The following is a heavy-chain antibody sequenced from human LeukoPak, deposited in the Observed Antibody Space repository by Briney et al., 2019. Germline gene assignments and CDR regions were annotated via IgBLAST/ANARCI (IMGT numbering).Heavy chain of an antibody. D-gene: IGHD4-17*01. Sequence: GASVKVSCKASGYTFTGYYMHWVRQAPGQGLEWMGWINPKSGGTNFAQKFQGRVTMTRDTSISTTYMELSRLRSDDTAVYYCARSPLRMGDYTDYWGQGTLVTVSS. CDR3: ARSPLRMGDYTDY. V-gene: IGHV1-2*02. J-gene: IGHJ4*02. CDR1: GYTFTGYY. CDR2: INPKSGGT.